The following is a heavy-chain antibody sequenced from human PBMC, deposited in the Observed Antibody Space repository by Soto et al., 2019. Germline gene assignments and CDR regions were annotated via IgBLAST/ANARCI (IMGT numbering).Heavy chain of an antibody. V-gene: IGHV3-74*01. CDR3: ARCYYDFWSGYLGSYMDV. CDR2: INSDGSST. D-gene: IGHD3-3*01. Sequence: GGSLRLSCAASGFTFSSYWMHWVRQAPGKGLVWVSRINSDGSSTSYADSVKGRFTISRDNAKNTLYLQMNSLRAEDTAVYYCARCYYDFWSGYLGSYMDVWGKGTTVTVSS. J-gene: IGHJ6*03. CDR1: GFTFSSYW.